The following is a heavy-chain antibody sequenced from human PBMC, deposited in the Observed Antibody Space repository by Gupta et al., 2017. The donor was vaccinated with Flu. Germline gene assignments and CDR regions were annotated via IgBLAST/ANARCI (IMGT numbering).Heavy chain of an antibody. CDR3: ARDAQRGGFYDY. CDR1: GFTVSSNY. CDR2: IYGDGST. V-gene: IGHV3-53*02. J-gene: IGHJ4*02. D-gene: IGHD5-24*01. Sequence: EVQLVETGGGLIQTGGSLRLSCAASGFTVSSNYISWVRQAPGKGLEWLSVIYGDGSTYYADSVKGRFTISRDNSKNTLHLQMNSLRVEDTAMYYCARDAQRGGFYDYWGQGTLVTVSS.